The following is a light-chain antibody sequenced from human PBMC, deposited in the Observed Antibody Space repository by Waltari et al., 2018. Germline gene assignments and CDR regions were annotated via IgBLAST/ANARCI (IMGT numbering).Light chain of an antibody. CDR3: QQYNNWPPIT. CDR1: QSVSSN. V-gene: IGKV3-15*01. Sequence: EIVMTQSPATLSVSPGERATLSCRASQSVSSNLAGYQQKPGQAPRLLIYGASTRATRIPAQFSGSVSGTDFTLTISSLQSEDFAVYYCQQYNNWPPITFGPGTKVDIK. CDR2: GAS. J-gene: IGKJ3*01.